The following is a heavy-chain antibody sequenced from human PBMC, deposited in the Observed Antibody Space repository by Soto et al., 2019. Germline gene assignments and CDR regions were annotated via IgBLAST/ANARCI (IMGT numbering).Heavy chain of an antibody. J-gene: IGHJ6*02. CDR1: GYTFNTYG. Sequence: QAQLVQSGAEVKKPGASVKVSCKTSGYTFNTYGISWVRQVPGQGPEWMGWISGYNGYTKYAQKFQGRVTMTTDTSTNTACMDMRSLRSDDTAVYSCARPGTILGRNGMDVWGQGTTVIVSS. CDR3: ARPGTILGRNGMDV. V-gene: IGHV1-18*04. D-gene: IGHD3-3*01. CDR2: ISGYNGYT.